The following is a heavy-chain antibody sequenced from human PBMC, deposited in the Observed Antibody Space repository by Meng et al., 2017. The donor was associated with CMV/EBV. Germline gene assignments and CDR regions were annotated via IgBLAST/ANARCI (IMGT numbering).Heavy chain of an antibody. V-gene: IGHV5-51*01. J-gene: IGHJ4*02. CDR2: IYPGGSDT. D-gene: IGHD3-9*01. CDR1: GYSFTSYW. Sequence: GESLKISCKGSGYSFTSYWIGWVRQMPGKGLEWMGIIYPGGSDTRYSPSFQGQVTISADKSISTAYLQWSSLKASDTAMYYCARVETPELRYFDWLGLDYWGQGTLVTVSS. CDR3: ARVETPELRYFDWLGLDY.